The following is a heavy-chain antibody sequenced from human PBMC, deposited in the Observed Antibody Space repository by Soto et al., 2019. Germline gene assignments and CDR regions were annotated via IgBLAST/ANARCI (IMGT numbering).Heavy chain of an antibody. CDR1: GFPFGENA. CDR3: AKEDTSSGSLDY. J-gene: IGHJ4*02. D-gene: IGHD6-19*01. V-gene: IGHV3-23*01. Sequence: GGSLKLSYAASGFPFGENAMSWVRQAPGKGLEWVSGISDSGATTYYADSVRGRFTISRDSSKKTLYLQKKSLRDEDSASYYCAKEDTSSGSLDYWVQGVLVTVS. CDR2: ISDSGATT.